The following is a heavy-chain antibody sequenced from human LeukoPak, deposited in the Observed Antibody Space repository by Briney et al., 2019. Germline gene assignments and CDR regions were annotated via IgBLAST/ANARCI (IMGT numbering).Heavy chain of an antibody. CDR1: GYTFTGYY. CDR3: ARFGLTPRYRNWFDP. CDR2: INPNSGGT. J-gene: IGHJ5*02. Sequence: VASVKVSCKASGYTFTGYYKHWVRQAPGQGLEWMGWINPNSGGTNYAQKFQGRVTMTRDTSISTAYMELSRLRSDDTAVYYCARFGLTPRYRNWFDPWGQGTLVTVSS. V-gene: IGHV1-2*02. D-gene: IGHD4-23*01.